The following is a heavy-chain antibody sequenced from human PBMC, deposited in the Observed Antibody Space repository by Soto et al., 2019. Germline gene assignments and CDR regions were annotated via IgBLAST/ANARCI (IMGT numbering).Heavy chain of an antibody. V-gene: IGHV2-5*02. Sequence: QITLKESGPTLVKPTQTLTLTCTFSGFSLTTRGVGVGWIRQPPGKALEWLPLIYWDDDEGYSPSLKSRLTTTKDTSTNQVVLTMTNIDPVDTATYYCAHRPRGYSYHFDYWGKRPLVTVSS. D-gene: IGHD5-18*01. CDR2: IYWDDDE. CDR1: GFSLTTRGVG. J-gene: IGHJ4*02. CDR3: AHRPRGYSYHFDY.